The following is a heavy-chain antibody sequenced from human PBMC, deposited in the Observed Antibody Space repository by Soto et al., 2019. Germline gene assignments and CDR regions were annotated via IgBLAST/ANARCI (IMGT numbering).Heavy chain of an antibody. CDR3: ARVARKYTNTWYSTFDS. CDR1: GYTFTTYG. D-gene: IGHD6-13*01. Sequence: QVHLVQSGAEVKKPGASVKVSCKASGYTFTTYGISWVRQAPGQGLEWMGWISAYNGSTNYAQKIQGRVTMTTDTXTXTAYMELRSLRSDDSAVYYCARVARKYTNTWYSTFDSWGQGTLVTVSS. V-gene: IGHV1-18*01. J-gene: IGHJ4*02. CDR2: ISAYNGST.